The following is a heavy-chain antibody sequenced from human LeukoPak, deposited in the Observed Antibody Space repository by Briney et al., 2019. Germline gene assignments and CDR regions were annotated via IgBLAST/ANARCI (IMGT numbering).Heavy chain of an antibody. V-gene: IGHV4-61*02. J-gene: IGHJ4*02. CDR1: GGSISSGSYY. CDR2: IYTSGST. Sequence: PSETLSLTCTVSGGSISSGSYYWSWIRQPAGKGLEWIGRIYTSGSTNYNPSLKSRVTISVDTSKNQFSLKLSSVTAADTAVYYCATQTHSSDPFDYWGQGTLVTVSS. D-gene: IGHD3-22*01. CDR3: ATQTHSSDPFDY.